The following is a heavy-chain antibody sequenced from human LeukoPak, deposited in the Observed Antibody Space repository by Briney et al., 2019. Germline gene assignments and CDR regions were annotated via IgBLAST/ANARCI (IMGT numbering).Heavy chain of an antibody. CDR1: GGSISSYY. CDR2: IYYSGNS. D-gene: IGHD3-10*01. Sequence: PSETLSLTCTVSGGSISSYYWTWIRQPPGKGLEWTGYIYYSGNSNYNPSLKSRVTMSVDTSKNQFSLKLTSVTAADTAVYYCASGTYGSDYWGQGTLVTVSS. CDR3: ASGTYGSDY. V-gene: IGHV4-59*01. J-gene: IGHJ4*02.